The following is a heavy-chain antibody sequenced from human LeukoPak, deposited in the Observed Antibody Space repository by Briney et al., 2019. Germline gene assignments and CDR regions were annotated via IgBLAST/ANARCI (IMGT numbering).Heavy chain of an antibody. D-gene: IGHD2-2*01. V-gene: IGHV3-7*03. CDR3: AKPARYCSSTSCYDY. J-gene: IGHJ4*02. CDR1: GFTLSSYW. CDR2: IKQDGSEK. Sequence: GGSLRLSCAASGFTLSSYWMSWVRQAPGKGLEWVANIKQDGSEKYYVDSVKGRFTISRDNSKNTLYLQIYSLRAEDTAVYYCAKPARYCSSTSCYDYWGQGTLVTVSS.